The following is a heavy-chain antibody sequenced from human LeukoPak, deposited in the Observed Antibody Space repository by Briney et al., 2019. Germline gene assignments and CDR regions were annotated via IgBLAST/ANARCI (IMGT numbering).Heavy chain of an antibody. Sequence: GGSLRLSCAASGFTFSSYSMNWVRQAPGKGLEWVSYISSSGSTIYYADSVKGRFTISRDNAKNSLYLQMNSLRAEDTAVYYCASGRPGVWMDVWGQGTTVTVSS. CDR2: ISSSGSTI. D-gene: IGHD3-10*01. V-gene: IGHV3-48*04. CDR3: ASGRPGVWMDV. J-gene: IGHJ6*02. CDR1: GFTFSSYS.